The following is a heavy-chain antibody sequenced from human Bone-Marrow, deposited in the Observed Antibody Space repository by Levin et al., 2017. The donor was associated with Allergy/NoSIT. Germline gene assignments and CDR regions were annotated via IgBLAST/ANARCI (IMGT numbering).Heavy chain of an antibody. D-gene: IGHD2-21*01. CDR3: ARAGGASWYDC. V-gene: IGHV3-23*01. J-gene: IGHJ5*01. CDR2: ISYDGGKT. Sequence: LSLTCAASGFMFSRYTMAWVRQAPGKGLEWVSDISYDGGKTAYADSVKGRFTTSRDDSRSILYLQMNSLRVEDTAVYYCARAGGASWYDCWGQGTLVTVSS. CDR1: GFMFSRYT.